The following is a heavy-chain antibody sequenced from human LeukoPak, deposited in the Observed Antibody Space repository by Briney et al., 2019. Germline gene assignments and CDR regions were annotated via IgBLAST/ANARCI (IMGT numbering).Heavy chain of an antibody. Sequence: SETLSLTCTVSGGSISSSSYYWGWIRQPPGKGLEWIGSIYYSGSTYYNPSLKSRVTISVDTSKNQFSLKLSSVTAADTAVYYCARNDFWSGYYATRIKYNWFDPWGQGTLVTVSS. CDR2: IYYSGST. D-gene: IGHD3-3*01. CDR3: ARNDFWSGYYATRIKYNWFDP. V-gene: IGHV4-39*07. J-gene: IGHJ5*02. CDR1: GGSISSSSYY.